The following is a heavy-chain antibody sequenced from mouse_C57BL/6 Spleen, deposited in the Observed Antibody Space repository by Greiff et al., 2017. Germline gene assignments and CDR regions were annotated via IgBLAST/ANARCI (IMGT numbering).Heavy chain of an antibody. J-gene: IGHJ3*01. CDR3: ARGYYGNYLWFAY. D-gene: IGHD2-1*01. CDR2: ISSGSSTI. CDR1: GFTFSDYG. V-gene: IGHV5-17*01. Sequence: EVQRVVSGGGLVKPGGSLKLSCAASGFTFSDYGMHWVRQAPEKGLEWVAYISSGSSTIYYADTVKGRFTISRDNAKNTLFLQMTSLRSEDTAMYYCARGYYGNYLWFAYWGQGTLVTVSA.